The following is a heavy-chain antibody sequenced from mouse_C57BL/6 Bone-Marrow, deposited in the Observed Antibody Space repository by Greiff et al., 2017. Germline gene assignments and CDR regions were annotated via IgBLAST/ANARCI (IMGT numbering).Heavy chain of an antibody. D-gene: IGHD2-4*01. CDR3: ARDYDYDGGNY. Sequence: VQLQQSGPVLVKPGASVKMSCKASGYTFTDYYMNWVKQSHGKGLEWIGVINPYNGGTSYNQKFKGKATLTVDKSSSTAYMELNSLTSEDSAGYYCARDYDYDGGNYWGQGTTLTVSS. J-gene: IGHJ2*01. V-gene: IGHV1-19*01. CDR2: INPYNGGT. CDR1: GYTFTDYY.